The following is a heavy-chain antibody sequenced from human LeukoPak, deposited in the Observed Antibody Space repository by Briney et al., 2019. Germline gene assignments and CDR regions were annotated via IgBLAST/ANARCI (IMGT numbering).Heavy chain of an antibody. J-gene: IGHJ5*02. V-gene: IGHV1-69*04. D-gene: IGHD1-26*01. Sequence: ASVKVSCKASGYTFTSYAISWVRQAPGQGLEWMGRIIPILGIANYAQKFQGRVTITADKSTSTAYMELSSLRSEDTAVYYCARDPSGSSGWFDPWGQGTLVTVSS. CDR1: GYTFTSYA. CDR3: ARDPSGSSGWFDP. CDR2: IIPILGIA.